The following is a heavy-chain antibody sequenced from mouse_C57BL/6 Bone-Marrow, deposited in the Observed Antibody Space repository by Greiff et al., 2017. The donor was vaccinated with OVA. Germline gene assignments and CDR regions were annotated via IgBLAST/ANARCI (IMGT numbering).Heavy chain of an antibody. V-gene: IGHV1-5*01. CDR3: TGITTVVAPFDY. J-gene: IGHJ2*01. CDR2: IYPGNSDT. Sequence: EVQLQQSGTVLARPGASVKMSCKTSGYTFTSYWMHWVKQRPGQGLEWIGAIYPGNSDTSYNQKFKGKAKLTAVTSASTAYMELSSLTNEDSAVYYCTGITTVVAPFDYWGQGTTLTVSS. D-gene: IGHD1-1*01. CDR1: GYTFTSYW.